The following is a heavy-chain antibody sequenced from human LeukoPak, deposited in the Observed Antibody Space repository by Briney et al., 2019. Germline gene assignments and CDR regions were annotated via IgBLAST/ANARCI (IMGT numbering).Heavy chain of an antibody. CDR3: ARDKIVGPTDLDY. D-gene: IGHD1-26*01. J-gene: IGHJ4*02. Sequence: PGGSLRLSCAASGFTFSSYWMSWVRQDPGKGLEWVANIKQDGSEKYYVGSVKGRFTISRDNAKNSVYLQINSLRVEDTAVYYCARDKIVGPTDLDYWGQGTLVTVSS. CDR2: IKQDGSEK. CDR1: GFTFSSYW. V-gene: IGHV3-7*01.